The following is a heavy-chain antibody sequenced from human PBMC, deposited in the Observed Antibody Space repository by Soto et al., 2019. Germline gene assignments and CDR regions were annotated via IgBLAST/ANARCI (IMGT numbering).Heavy chain of an antibody. D-gene: IGHD1-26*01. J-gene: IGHJ4*02. Sequence: PGGSLRLSCAASGFTVSTKYMSWVRQAPGKGLEWVSVIYSGGSTFYADSVRGRFTISRDNSKNTVNLQMNSLRAEDTAVYYCARDPWDADYWGPGTLVTVAS. CDR2: IYSGGST. CDR3: ARDPWDADY. V-gene: IGHV3-66*01. CDR1: GFTVSTKY.